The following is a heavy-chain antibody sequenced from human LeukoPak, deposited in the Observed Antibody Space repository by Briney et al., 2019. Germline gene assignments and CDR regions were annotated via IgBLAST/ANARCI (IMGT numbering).Heavy chain of an antibody. CDR2: ISGSGGST. CDR3: AKETDSTGPGGFDY. D-gene: IGHD6-19*01. J-gene: IGHJ4*02. Sequence: GGSLRLSCAASGFTFSSYAMSWVRQAPGKGLEWVSAISGSGGSTYYADSVKGRFTISRDNSKNSLYLQMNSLRAEDMALYYCAKETDSTGPGGFDYWGQGTLVTVSS. V-gene: IGHV3-23*01. CDR1: GFTFSSYA.